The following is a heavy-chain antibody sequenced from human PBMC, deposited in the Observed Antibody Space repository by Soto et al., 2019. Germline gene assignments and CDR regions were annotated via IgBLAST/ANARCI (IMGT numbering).Heavy chain of an antibody. J-gene: IGHJ4*01. CDR2: ISGGSRTI. CDR3: ARDFDRNMLVHVFDY. V-gene: IGHV3-48*01. Sequence: EVQLVEAGGGLVQPGGSLRLSCAASGFTFSTFDMNWVRQAPGKGLEWISFISGGSRTIHYADSVEGRFTISRDNAKNSLYLQMNSLRAEDTAVYYCARDFDRNMLVHVFDYWGRGTLVTVSS. CDR1: GFTFSTFD. D-gene: IGHD2-8*01.